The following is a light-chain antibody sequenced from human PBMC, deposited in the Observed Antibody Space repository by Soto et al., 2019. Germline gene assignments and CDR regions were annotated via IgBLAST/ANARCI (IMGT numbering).Light chain of an antibody. V-gene: IGLV1-44*01. Sequence: QSVLTQPPSASGTPGQRVTISCSTSSSTIGVNTVNWYQQVPGTAPNLLIYSYDQRPSGVPDRFSGSNSGTSASLAIIGLQSEDEADYYCAAWDASLNGYVFGTGTKVTVL. CDR3: AAWDASLNGYV. CDR1: SSTIGVNT. J-gene: IGLJ1*01. CDR2: SYD.